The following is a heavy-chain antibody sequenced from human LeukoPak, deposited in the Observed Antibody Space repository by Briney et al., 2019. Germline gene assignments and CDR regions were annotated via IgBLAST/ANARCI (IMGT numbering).Heavy chain of an antibody. CDR3: AKDWGLLWFGANYYMDV. D-gene: IGHD3-10*01. CDR2: IRYDGSNK. J-gene: IGHJ6*03. V-gene: IGHV3-30*02. Sequence: PGGSLRLSCAASGFTFSSYGMHWVRQAPGKGLEWVAFIRYDGSNKYYADSVKGRFTISRDNSKNTLYLQMNSLRAEDTAVYYCAKDWGLLWFGANYYMDVWAKGPRSPSP. CDR1: GFTFSSYG.